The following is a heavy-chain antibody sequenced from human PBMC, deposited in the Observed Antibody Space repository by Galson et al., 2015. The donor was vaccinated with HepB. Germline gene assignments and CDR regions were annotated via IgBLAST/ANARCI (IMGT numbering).Heavy chain of an antibody. D-gene: IGHD4-23*01. J-gene: IGHJ4*02. V-gene: IGHV6-1*01. Sequence: CAISGDSVSSNSAAWNWIRQSPSRGLEWLGRTYYRSRWINGYAAAVRSRIIINPDTSKNQFSLHLNSVTPEDTAIYYSAREVNGGHFYWGQGTLVTVSS. CDR1: GDSVSSNSAA. CDR3: AREVNGGHFY. CDR2: TYYRSRWIN.